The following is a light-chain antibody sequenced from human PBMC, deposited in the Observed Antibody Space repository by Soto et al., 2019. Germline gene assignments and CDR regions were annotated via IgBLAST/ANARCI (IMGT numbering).Light chain of an antibody. V-gene: IGKV1-39*01. CDR2: AAS. J-gene: IGKJ5*01. Sequence: LLDSGGDRIIITSRASQSISNHLNWYQQKPGKAPKLLIFAASSLESGVPSRFSCSRTGPDVTRIICRLQSEDSVTYYCHQCSTGPTTYRQGTRLEIK. CDR1: QSISNH. CDR3: HQCSTGPTT.